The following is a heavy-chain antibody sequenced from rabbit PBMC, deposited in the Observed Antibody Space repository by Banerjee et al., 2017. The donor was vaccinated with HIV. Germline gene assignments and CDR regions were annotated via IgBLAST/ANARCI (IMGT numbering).Heavy chain of an antibody. D-gene: IGHD8-1*01. CDR3: ARDTGSSFSTYGMDL. CDR2: IDTGSRDFT. V-gene: IGHV1S45*01. J-gene: IGHJ6*01. CDR1: GFDFSNYNF. Sequence: QEQLEESGGGLVQPGASLTLTCTASGFDFSNYNFMCWVRQAPGKGLEWIACIDTGSRDFTYYASWAKGRFTISKTSSTTVTLQMTSLTVADTATYFCARDTGSSFSTYGMDLRGPGTLVTVS.